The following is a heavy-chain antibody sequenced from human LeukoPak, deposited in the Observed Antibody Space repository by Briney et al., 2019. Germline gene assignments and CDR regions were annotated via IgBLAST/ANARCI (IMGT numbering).Heavy chain of an antibody. V-gene: IGHV1-46*01. CDR2: INPSGGST. Sequence: ASVKVSCKASGYTFTSYYMHWVRQAPGQGLEWMGIINPSGGSTSYAQKFQGRVTITADESTSTAYMELSSLRSEDTAVYYCARRAAGYSYGYDYWGQGTLVTVSS. CDR3: ARRAAGYSYGYDY. D-gene: IGHD5-18*01. CDR1: GYTFTSYY. J-gene: IGHJ4*02.